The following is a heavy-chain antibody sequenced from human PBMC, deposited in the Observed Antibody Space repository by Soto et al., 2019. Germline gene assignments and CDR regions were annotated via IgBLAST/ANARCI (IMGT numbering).Heavy chain of an antibody. CDR2: MSPNSGAT. CDR1: GYTFTSYD. Sequence: QVQLVQSGAEVTKPGASVKVSCKASGYTFTSYDINWVRQATGQGLEWMGWMSPNSGATGYAQKFRGXVXMXXDTSISTVYMELSNLRSEDTAIYSCARGVDTGVDVWGQGSTVTVSS. D-gene: IGHD1-1*01. J-gene: IGHJ6*02. CDR3: ARGVDTGVDV. V-gene: IGHV1-8*01.